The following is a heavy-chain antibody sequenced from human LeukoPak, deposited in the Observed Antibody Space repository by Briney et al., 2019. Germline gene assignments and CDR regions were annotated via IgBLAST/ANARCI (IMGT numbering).Heavy chain of an antibody. J-gene: IGHJ3*02. Sequence: GASVKVSCKASGYTFTSYGISWVRQAPGQGLEWMGWISVYNGNTNYAQKLQGRVTMTTDTSTSTAYMELRSLRSDDTAVYYCARGAPSIAVAGAAFDIWGHGTMVTVSS. V-gene: IGHV1-18*01. D-gene: IGHD6-19*01. CDR1: GYTFTSYG. CDR3: ARGAPSIAVAGAAFDI. CDR2: ISVYNGNT.